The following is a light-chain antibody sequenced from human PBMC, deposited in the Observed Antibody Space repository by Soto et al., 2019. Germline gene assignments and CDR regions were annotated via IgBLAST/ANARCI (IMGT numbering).Light chain of an antibody. V-gene: IGKV1-6*02. J-gene: IGKJ4*01. CDR1: QGVRDD. CDR3: LQESNYPLT. CDR2: SAS. Sequence: IQKTQSPSSLFASFGEKVTITCRASQGVRDDVGWYQRKPGKAPKLLIYSASTLQSGVPSRFSGSGSGTDFTLTISGLQPEDFATYYCLQESNYPLTFGGGTKVDIK.